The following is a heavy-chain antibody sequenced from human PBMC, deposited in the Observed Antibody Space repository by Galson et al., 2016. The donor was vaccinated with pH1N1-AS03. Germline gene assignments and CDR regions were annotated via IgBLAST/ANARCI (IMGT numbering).Heavy chain of an antibody. CDR2: ISASGGST. CDR3: AKDLTAVAGKWFDWFDP. V-gene: IGHV3-23*01. J-gene: IGHJ5*02. D-gene: IGHD6-19*01. Sequence: SLRLSCAASGFTFTTCAMTRVRQAPGKGLEWVSTISASGGSTFYADSVKGRFTISRDNSKNTLYLQMNSLRAEDAAVYYCAKDLTAVAGKWFDWFDPWGQGTLVTVSS. CDR1: GFTFTTCA.